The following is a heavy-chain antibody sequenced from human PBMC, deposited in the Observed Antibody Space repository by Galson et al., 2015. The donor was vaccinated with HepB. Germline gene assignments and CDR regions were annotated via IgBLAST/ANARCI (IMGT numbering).Heavy chain of an antibody. D-gene: IGHD6-13*01. Sequence: SLRLSCAASGFTFSSYAMHWVRQAPGKGLEWVAIISFDGRNKYYADSVKGRFTISRDNSKNTLFLQMNSLRAEDTAVYYCARDPPTYSSSWHYFDYWGQGTLVTVSS. CDR1: GFTFSSYA. CDR2: ISFDGRNK. J-gene: IGHJ4*02. CDR3: ARDPPTYSSSWHYFDY. V-gene: IGHV3-30*04.